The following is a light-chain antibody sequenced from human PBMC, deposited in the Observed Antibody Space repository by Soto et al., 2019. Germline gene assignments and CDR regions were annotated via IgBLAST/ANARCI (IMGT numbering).Light chain of an antibody. J-gene: IGLJ1*01. CDR3: SSFTTSRLYV. CDR1: SSDVGAYIY. V-gene: IGLV2-14*01. Sequence: QSVLTQPASVSGSPGQSITISCGGTSSDVGAYIYVSWYQQYPGKAPKLIIHGVRNRPPGISSRFSGSKSGLTASLTISGLQAEDEADYYCSSFTTSRLYVFGPGTKLTVL. CDR2: GVR.